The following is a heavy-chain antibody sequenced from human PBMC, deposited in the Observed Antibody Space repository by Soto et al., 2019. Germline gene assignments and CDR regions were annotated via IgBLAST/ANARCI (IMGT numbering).Heavy chain of an antibody. D-gene: IGHD3-22*01. CDR3: AKDVYYYESSGFSPYFFDP. CDR1: GLTFSSYA. Sequence: GGSLRLSCAASGLTFSSYAMSWVRQAPGKGLEWVSTISDSGFSTYYADSVKGRVTISRDNSKNTVFLQMNSLRVEDTAVYYCAKDVYYYESSGFSPYFFDPWGQGTLVTVSS. J-gene: IGHJ5*02. CDR2: ISDSGFST. V-gene: IGHV3-23*01.